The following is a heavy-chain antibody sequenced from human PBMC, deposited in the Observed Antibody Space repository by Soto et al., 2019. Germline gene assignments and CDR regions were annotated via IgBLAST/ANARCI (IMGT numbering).Heavy chain of an antibody. CDR1: GGSISSSSYY. CDR3: ARRQKKLGYCSGGSCYSGHFDY. D-gene: IGHD2-15*01. CDR2: IYYSGST. Sequence: QLQLQESGPGLVKPSETLSLTCTVSGGSISSSSYYWGWIRQPPGKGLEWIGSIYYSGSTYYNPSLKSRVTISVDTSKNQFSLKLSSVTAADTAVYYCARRQKKLGYCSGGSCYSGHFDYWGQGTLVTVSS. V-gene: IGHV4-39*01. J-gene: IGHJ4*02.